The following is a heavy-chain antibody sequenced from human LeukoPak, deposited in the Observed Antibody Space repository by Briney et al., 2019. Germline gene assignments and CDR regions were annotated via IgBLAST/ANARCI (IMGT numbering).Heavy chain of an antibody. V-gene: IGHV3-15*01. Sequence: GGSLRLSCAASGFTFSNAWMSWVRQAPGKGLEWVGRIKSKTDGGTTDYAAPVKGGFTISRDDSKNTLYLQMNSLKTEDTAVYYCTTVHSSSWRDYYYYGMDVWGKGTTVTVSS. CDR2: IKSKTDGGTT. CDR3: TTVHSSSWRDYYYYGMDV. D-gene: IGHD6-13*01. CDR1: GFTFSNAW. J-gene: IGHJ6*04.